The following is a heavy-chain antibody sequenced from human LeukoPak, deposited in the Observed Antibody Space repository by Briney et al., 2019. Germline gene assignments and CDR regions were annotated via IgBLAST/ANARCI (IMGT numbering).Heavy chain of an antibody. V-gene: IGHV3-30*18. D-gene: IGHD3-10*01. CDR1: GFTFSSYG. CDR2: ISYDGSNK. J-gene: IGHJ6*04. Sequence: GGSLRLSCAASGFTFSSYGMHWDRQAPGKGLEWVAVISYDGSNKYYADSVKGRFTISRDNSKNTLYLQMNSLRAEDTAVYYCAKRITYYYGSGYGMDVWGKGTTVTVSS. CDR3: AKRITYYYGSGYGMDV.